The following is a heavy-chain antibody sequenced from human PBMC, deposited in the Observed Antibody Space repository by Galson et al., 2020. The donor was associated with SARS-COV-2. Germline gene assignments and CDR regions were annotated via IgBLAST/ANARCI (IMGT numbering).Heavy chain of an antibody. D-gene: IGHD1-26*01. CDR2: MSYGGST. CDR3: AAGHSGTYSPPPFEY. V-gene: IGHV4-39*07. Sequence: SETLSLTCVVSGGSISSDTYYWGWVRQPPGKGLEWIGSMSYGGSTYYNLSLKSRVTISVDTSKNEFSVKLTSVTAADTAVYYCAAGHSGTYSPPPFEYWGQGILVTVSS. J-gene: IGHJ4*02. CDR1: GGSISSDTYY.